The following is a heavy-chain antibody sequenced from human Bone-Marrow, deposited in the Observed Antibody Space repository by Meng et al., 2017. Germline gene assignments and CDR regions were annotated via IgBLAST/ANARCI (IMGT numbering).Heavy chain of an antibody. J-gene: IGHJ4*02. V-gene: IGHV1-2*06. CDR1: GYNFPDYS. CDR2: INPKSGDT. CDR3: ARDLTGDEDY. D-gene: IGHD7-27*01. Sequence: GPLVYTRAELNEPGASGKVSCKPSGYNFPDYSIHWVRRDPGQGLEWMGRINPKSGDTNYAQKFQARVTMTGDTSISTAYMELSRLRSDDTAAYYCARDLTGDEDYWGQGTLVTVSS.